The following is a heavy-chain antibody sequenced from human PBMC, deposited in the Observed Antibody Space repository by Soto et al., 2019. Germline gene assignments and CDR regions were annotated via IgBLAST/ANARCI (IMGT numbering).Heavy chain of an antibody. V-gene: IGHV4-39*01. CDR1: GGSISSSSYY. D-gene: IGHD4-4*01. CDR3: ARLQTKNYYYYYGMDV. Sequence: PSETLSLTCTVSGGSISSSSYYWGWIRQPPGKGLEWIGSIYYSGSTYYNPSLKSRVTISVDTSKNQFSLKLSSVTAADTAVYYCARLQTKNYYYYYGMDVWGQGTTVPVSS. CDR2: IYYSGST. J-gene: IGHJ6*02.